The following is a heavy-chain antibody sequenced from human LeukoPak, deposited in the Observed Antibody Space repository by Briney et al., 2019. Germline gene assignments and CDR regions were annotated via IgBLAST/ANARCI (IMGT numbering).Heavy chain of an antibody. CDR3: GRKTHPLLGAYYYMDV. CDR2: MYGSGSA. V-gene: IGHV4-4*07. D-gene: IGHD2-15*01. CDR1: GDSNRNYY. J-gene: IGHJ6*03. Sequence: SETLSLTCTVSGDSNRNYYWSWIRQPAGKGLEWIGRMYGSGSAEYNPSLKSPLPMSVDTFKSQVFLELSSVTAAAQALYYCGRKTHPLLGAYYYMDVWGKGTTVTVSS.